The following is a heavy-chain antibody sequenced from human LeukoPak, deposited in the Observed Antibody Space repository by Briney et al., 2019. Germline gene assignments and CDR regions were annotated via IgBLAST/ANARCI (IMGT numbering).Heavy chain of an antibody. J-gene: IGHJ4*02. V-gene: IGHV3-23*01. D-gene: IGHD4-17*01. CDR3: ATTVTTGGYFDY. CDR1: GFTFSSYA. CDR2: ISGSGGST. Sequence: PGGSLRLSCAASGFTFSSYAMSWVRQAPGKGLEWVSAISGSGGSTHYADSVKGRFTISRDNSKSTVYLQMNSLRAEDTAVYYCATTVTTGGYFDYWGQGTLVTVSS.